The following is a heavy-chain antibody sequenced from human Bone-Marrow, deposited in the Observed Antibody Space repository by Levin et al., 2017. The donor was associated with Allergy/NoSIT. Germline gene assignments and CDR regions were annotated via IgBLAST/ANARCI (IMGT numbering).Heavy chain of an antibody. CDR3: ARHYASGGGYYYRP. D-gene: IGHD3-22*01. J-gene: IGHJ5*02. CDR2: MYYSGST. CDR1: GGSISSSSYY. Sequence: PSETLSLTCTVSGGSISSSSYYWGWIRQPPGKGLEWIGSMYYSGSTYYNPSLKSRVTISVDTSKNQFSLKLSSVTAADTAVYYCARHYASGGGYYYRPWGHGTLVTVSS. V-gene: IGHV4-39*01.